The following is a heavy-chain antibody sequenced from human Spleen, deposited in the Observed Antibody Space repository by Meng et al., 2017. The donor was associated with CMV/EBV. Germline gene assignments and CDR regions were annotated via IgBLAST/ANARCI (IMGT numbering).Heavy chain of an antibody. CDR2: IIPILAIA. J-gene: IGHJ4*02. CDR1: GDTFNNYA. CDR3: ARVPSRAYSFGSFDS. Sequence: SGDTFNNYAINWVRQAPGQGLEWVGGIIPILAIASYAQIFQGRVTISADKSTTTIYMELSSLRSQDTAMYYCARVPSRAYSFGSFDSWGQGTLVTVSS. V-gene: IGHV1-69*10. D-gene: IGHD5-18*01.